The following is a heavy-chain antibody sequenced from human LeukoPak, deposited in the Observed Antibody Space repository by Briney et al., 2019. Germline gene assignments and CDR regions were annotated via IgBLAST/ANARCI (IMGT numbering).Heavy chain of an antibody. CDR3: ARERIQYSTSWDYFDY. Sequence: SETLSLTCTVSGGSISSSSYYWGWIRQPPGKGLEWIGSIYYSGSTYYNPSLKSRVTISVDTSKNQFSLNFNSVIAADTAVYYCARERIQYSTSWDYFDYWGQGTLVTVSS. D-gene: IGHD6-13*01. CDR1: GGSISSSSYY. V-gene: IGHV4-39*07. J-gene: IGHJ4*02. CDR2: IYYSGST.